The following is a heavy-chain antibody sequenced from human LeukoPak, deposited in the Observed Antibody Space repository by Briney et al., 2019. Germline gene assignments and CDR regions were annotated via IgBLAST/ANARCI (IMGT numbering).Heavy chain of an antibody. CDR2: IIPIFGTA. V-gene: IGHV1-69*13. D-gene: IGHD5-18*01. CDR3: ARVGGYSYGFEYYFDY. CDR1: GGTFSSYA. Sequence: VASVKVSCKASGGTFSSYAISWVRQAPGQGLEWMGGIIPIFGTANYAQKFQGRVTITADESTSTAYMELSSLRSEDTAVYYCARVGGYSYGFEYYFDYWGQGTLVTVSS. J-gene: IGHJ4*02.